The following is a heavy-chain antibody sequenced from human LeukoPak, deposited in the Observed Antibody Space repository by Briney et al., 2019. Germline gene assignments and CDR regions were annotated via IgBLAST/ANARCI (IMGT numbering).Heavy chain of an antibody. CDR2: IHASRTT. D-gene: IGHD3-16*01. Sequence: PSETLSLTCTVSGGSMFDYFWSFVRQSAGKGLEWMGRIHASRTTFFNPSLKGRITMSVDTSQNQFSLRLSSVTAADTAVYFCARGDYYDGGGRNWFDPWGQGTLVTVSS. V-gene: IGHV4-4*07. CDR1: GGSMFDYF. CDR3: ARGDYYDGGGRNWFDP. J-gene: IGHJ5*02.